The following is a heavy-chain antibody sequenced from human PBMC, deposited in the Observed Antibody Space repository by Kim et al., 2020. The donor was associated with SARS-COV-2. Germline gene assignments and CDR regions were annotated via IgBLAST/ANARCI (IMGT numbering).Heavy chain of an antibody. CDR1: GFTFSSYA. D-gene: IGHD5-12*01. CDR3: ARDLDGYNRFDY. J-gene: IGHJ4*02. Sequence: GGSLRLSCAASGFTFSSYAMHWVRQAPGKGLEWVAVISYDGSNKYYADSVKGRFTISRDNSKNTLYLQMNSLRAEDTAVYYCARDLDGYNRFDYWGQGTLVTVSS. V-gene: IGHV3-30*04. CDR2: ISYDGSNK.